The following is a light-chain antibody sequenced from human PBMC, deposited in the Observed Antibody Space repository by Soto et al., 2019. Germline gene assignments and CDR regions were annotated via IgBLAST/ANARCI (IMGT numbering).Light chain of an antibody. CDR3: QQYSSAPPEFT. CDR1: QSVGSSY. J-gene: IGKJ3*01. V-gene: IGKV3-20*01. CDR2: GAS. Sequence: EIVLTQSPGTLSVSPGERVTLSCRASQSVGSSYLAWYQQRPGQAPRLLIFGASYRATGIPDRFSGSGSGTDVTLTISRLEPEDFADYYCQQYSSAPPEFTFGPGTKVDSK.